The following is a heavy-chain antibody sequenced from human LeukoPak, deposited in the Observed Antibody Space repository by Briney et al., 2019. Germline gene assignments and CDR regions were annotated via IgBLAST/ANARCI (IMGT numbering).Heavy chain of an antibody. CDR3: AREQEDCTGTTCYRAFDV. CDR1: GFTFGNYW. Sequence: PGGSLRLSCAASGFTFGNYWINWVRQAPGTGLVWVSRAHSDGSITNYADSVKGRFSISRDSAKNTLYLQMSSLRSEDTAVYYCAREQEDCTGTTCYRAFDVWGQGTMVTVS. J-gene: IGHJ3*01. D-gene: IGHD2-2*01. V-gene: IGHV3-74*01. CDR2: AHSDGSIT.